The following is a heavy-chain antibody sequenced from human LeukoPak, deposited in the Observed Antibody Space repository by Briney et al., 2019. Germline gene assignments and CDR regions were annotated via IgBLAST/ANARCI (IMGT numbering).Heavy chain of an antibody. CDR1: GFTFSSYA. CDR2: ISGSGGST. D-gene: IGHD6-13*01. Sequence: GGSLRLSCAASGFTFSSYAMSWARQAPGKGLEWVSAISGSGGSTYYADSVKGRFTISRDNSKNTLYLQMNSLRAEDTAVYYCAKTPHHKSSSWYGGEIYYYYGMDVWGQGTTVTVSS. J-gene: IGHJ6*02. CDR3: AKTPHHKSSSWYGGEIYYYYGMDV. V-gene: IGHV3-23*01.